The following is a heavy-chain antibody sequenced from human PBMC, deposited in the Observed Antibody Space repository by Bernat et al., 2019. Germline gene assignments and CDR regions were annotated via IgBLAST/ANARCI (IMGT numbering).Heavy chain of an antibody. D-gene: IGHD3-10*01. CDR1: GYSFTSYG. Sequence: QVQLVQSGAEVKKPGASVKVSCKASGYSFTSYGLSWVRQAPGQGLEWMGWINTYSGNTKYAQKLQGRVTMTTDSSTSTAYMELRSLRSDDTAVFYCARTPLSLVRGGDLWGQGTLVTVSS. V-gene: IGHV1-18*01. J-gene: IGHJ5*02. CDR2: INTYSGNT. CDR3: ARTPLSLVRGGDL.